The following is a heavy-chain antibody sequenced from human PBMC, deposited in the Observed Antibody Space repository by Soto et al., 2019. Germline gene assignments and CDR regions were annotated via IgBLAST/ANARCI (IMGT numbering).Heavy chain of an antibody. CDR3: ARTDYGSGLPDY. Sequence: LSLTCTVSFGSINSDRYYWSWIRQHPGKHLEWIGYIYYSGSTYYSPSLKSRITISVDTSMNHFSLRLTSVTAADTAIYYCARTDYGSGLPDYWGQGTLVTVSS. D-gene: IGHD3-10*01. J-gene: IGHJ4*02. CDR2: IYYSGST. CDR1: FGSINSDRYY. V-gene: IGHV4-31*03.